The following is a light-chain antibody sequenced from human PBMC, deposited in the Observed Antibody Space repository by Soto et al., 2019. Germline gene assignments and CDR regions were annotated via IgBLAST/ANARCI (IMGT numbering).Light chain of an antibody. V-gene: IGKV1-6*01. CDR3: LQDYNYPRT. CDR1: QGIRTE. J-gene: IGKJ4*01. CDR2: SAS. Sequence: IQMTQSPSSLSASIGDRVTITCRASQGIRTELSWYQQKPGKAPNLLIYSASTVQTGVPSRLSGSGSGTDFTLTISSLQPEDFATYYCLQDYNYPRTFGGGTKV.